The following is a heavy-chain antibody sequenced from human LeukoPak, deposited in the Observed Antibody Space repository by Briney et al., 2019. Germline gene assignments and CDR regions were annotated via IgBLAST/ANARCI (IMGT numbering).Heavy chain of an antibody. CDR3: ARGRCPHCGMGY. J-gene: IGHJ6*04. CDR2: IQRDGSDN. D-gene: IGHD4-17*01. Sequence: GGSLRLSCVASGFTFSQYWMTWVRQAPGRGLEWVANIQRDGSDNNYVDSVKGRFTISTDNAKNSLYPQMNSLRAEDTAIYYCARGRCPHCGMGYWCKGTTVPVSS. V-gene: IGHV3-7*03. CDR1: GFTFSQYW.